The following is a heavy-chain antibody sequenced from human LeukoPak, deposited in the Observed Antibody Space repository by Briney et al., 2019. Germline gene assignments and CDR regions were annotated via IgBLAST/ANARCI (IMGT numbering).Heavy chain of an antibody. J-gene: IGHJ6*03. D-gene: IGHD3-10*01. CDR3: VRVTLTSDMSPTNMYVDPRRFGSAKTALYFNSRAEIGAHSARFEGLFASYYAYYFMDV. V-gene: IGHV1-46*01. Sequence: ASGKVSCKASGYTFTMYYFQWIRQAPGQGLEWMGVINPSDGGRDYAQRFQGRVTLTRDRSKAKVYMDLRMLRSEERAVYFWVRVTLTSDMSPTNMYVDPRRFGSAKTALYFNSRAEIGAHSARFEGLFASYYAYYFMDVWGRGTTVTVSS. CDR1: GYTFTMYY. CDR2: INPSDGGR.